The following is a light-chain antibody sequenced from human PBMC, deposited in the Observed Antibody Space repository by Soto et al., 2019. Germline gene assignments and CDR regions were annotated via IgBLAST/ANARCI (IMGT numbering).Light chain of an antibody. J-gene: IGLJ1*01. Sequence: QSALTRPASVSGSPGQSITVSCTGTGSDIGAYNYVSWYQQHPGKAPKVIIYEVNNRPSGVSNRFSGSKSGNTASLTISGLQAEDEADYYCASFTTISTRVFGTGTKLTVL. CDR2: EVN. V-gene: IGLV2-14*03. CDR1: GSDIGAYNY. CDR3: ASFTTISTRV.